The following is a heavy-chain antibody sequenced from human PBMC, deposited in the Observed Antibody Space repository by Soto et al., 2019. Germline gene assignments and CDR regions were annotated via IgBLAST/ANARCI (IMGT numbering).Heavy chain of an antibody. D-gene: IGHD3-16*01. J-gene: IGHJ6*03. Sequence: QVQLVQSGAEVKKPGSSVKVSCKASAGTFSRYTISWVRQAPGQGLEWMGRIIPILGIANYAQKFQGRVKITADQSTSTAYMELSSLRSEDTAVYYCARVITTWDYYYIDVWGKGTTVTVSS. V-gene: IGHV1-69*02. CDR1: AGTFSRYT. CDR2: IIPILGIA. CDR3: ARVITTWDYYYIDV.